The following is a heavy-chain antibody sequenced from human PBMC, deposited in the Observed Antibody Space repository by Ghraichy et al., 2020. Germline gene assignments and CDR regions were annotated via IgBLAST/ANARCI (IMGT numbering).Heavy chain of an antibody. CDR1: GGSFSGYY. Sequence: SETLSLTCAVYGGSFSGYYWSWIRQPPGKGLEWIGEINHSGSTNYNPSLKSRVTISVDTSKNQFSLKLSSVTAADTAVYYCAGTVTTSNYFDYWGQGTLVTVSS. V-gene: IGHV4-34*01. J-gene: IGHJ4*02. D-gene: IGHD4-11*01. CDR2: INHSGST. CDR3: AGTVTTSNYFDY.